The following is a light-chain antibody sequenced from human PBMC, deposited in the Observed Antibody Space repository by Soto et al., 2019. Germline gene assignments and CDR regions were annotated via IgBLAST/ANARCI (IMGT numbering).Light chain of an antibody. CDR3: LQDYNYPWT. J-gene: IGKJ1*01. V-gene: IGKV1-6*01. Sequence: IQMTQSPSSLSASVGDRVTITCRASQSISSYLNWYQQKPGGAPNLLIYGASTLQSGVPSRFSGSGSGTDFTLTISSLQPEDFATYYCLQDYNYPWTFGQGTKVDI. CDR2: GAS. CDR1: QSISSY.